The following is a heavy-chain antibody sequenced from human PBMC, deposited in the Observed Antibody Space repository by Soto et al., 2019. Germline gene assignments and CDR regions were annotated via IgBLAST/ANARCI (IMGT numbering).Heavy chain of an antibody. Sequence: QVQMVESGGGVAQPGGSLRLSCAVSGFTFSAFAMYWVRQAPGQGLEWVALISYDGRNEDYAESVRGRFTISRDNSKNTLYMDMNSLSAEDSAVYFCAKGVVREPAYFDDWGQGTLVTVSS. CDR1: GFTFSAFA. CDR2: ISYDGRNE. CDR3: AKGVVREPAYFDD. V-gene: IGHV3-30*18. D-gene: IGHD3-10*01. J-gene: IGHJ4*02.